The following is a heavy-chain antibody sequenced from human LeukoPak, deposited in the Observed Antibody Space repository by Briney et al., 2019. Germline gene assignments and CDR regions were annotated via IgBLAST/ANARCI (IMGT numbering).Heavy chain of an antibody. CDR3: TGGSDWYSPDY. J-gene: IGHJ4*02. Sequence: SETLSLTCAVYGGSFSGYYWSWIRQPPGEGLEWIGEINHSGSTNYNPSLKSRVTISVDTSKNQFSLKLSSVTAADTAVYYCTGGSDWYSPDYWGQGTLVTVSS. CDR1: GGSFSGYY. V-gene: IGHV4-34*01. D-gene: IGHD6-19*01. CDR2: INHSGST.